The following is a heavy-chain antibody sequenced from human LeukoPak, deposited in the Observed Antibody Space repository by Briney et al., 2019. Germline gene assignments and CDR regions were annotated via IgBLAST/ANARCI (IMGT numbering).Heavy chain of an antibody. CDR3: ARGGYYGSGNDFRFDP. Sequence: SETLSLTCTVSGGSISSSSYYWSWIRQPPGKGLEWIGYIYYSGSTNYNPSLKSRVTISVDTSKNQFSLKLTSVIAADTAVYFCARGGYYGSGNDFRFDPWGQGTLVTVSS. CDR2: IYYSGST. V-gene: IGHV4-61*01. J-gene: IGHJ5*02. D-gene: IGHD3-10*01. CDR1: GGSISSSSYY.